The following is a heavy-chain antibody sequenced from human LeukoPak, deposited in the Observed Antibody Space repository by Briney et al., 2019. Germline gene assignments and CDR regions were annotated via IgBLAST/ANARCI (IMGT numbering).Heavy chain of an antibody. J-gene: IGHJ4*02. V-gene: IGHV3-21*01. D-gene: IGHD3-10*01. CDR2: ISSSSSYI. CDR1: GFTFSSYS. CDR3: ARGEARGAMLPGY. Sequence: PGGSLRLSCAASGFTFSSYSMNWVRQAPGKGLEWVSSISSSSSYIYYADSVKGRFTISRDNAKNSLYLQMNSLRAEDTAVYYCARGEARGAMLPGYWGQGTLVTVSS.